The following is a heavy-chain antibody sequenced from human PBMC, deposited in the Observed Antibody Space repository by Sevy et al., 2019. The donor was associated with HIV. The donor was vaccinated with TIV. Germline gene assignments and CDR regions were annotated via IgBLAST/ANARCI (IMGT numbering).Heavy chain of an antibody. V-gene: IGHV1-46*01. Sequence: ASVKVSCKASGDTFTNNYMHWVRQAPGQGLEWMGIMDPSAGNASYAQMFQGRVTMTRDTSTSTLYMDLSSLRSEDTAVYYCVRADPAQHFDSWGQGTLVTVSS. CDR2: MDPSAGNA. J-gene: IGHJ4*02. CDR3: VRADPAQHFDS. CDR1: GDTFTNNY.